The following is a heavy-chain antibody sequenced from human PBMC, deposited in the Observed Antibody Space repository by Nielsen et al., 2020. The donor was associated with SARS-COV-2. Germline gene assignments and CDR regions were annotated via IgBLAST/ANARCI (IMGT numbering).Heavy chain of an antibody. CDR1: GFTFSSYW. D-gene: IGHD3-22*01. V-gene: IGHV3-30*18. CDR2: ISYDGSNK. J-gene: IGHJ6*02. CDR3: AKDRGIVVVTPFHYYYYGMDV. Sequence: GESLKISCAASGFTFSSYWMHWVRQAPGKGLEWVAVISYDGSNKYYADSVKGRFTISRDNSKNTLYLQMNSLRAEDTAVYYCAKDRGIVVVTPFHYYYYGMDVWGQGTTVTVSS.